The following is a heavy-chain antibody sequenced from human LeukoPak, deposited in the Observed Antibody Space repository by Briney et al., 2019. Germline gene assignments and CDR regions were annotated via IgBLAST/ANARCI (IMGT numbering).Heavy chain of an antibody. CDR2: ISSSSSYI. J-gene: IGHJ5*02. CDR3: AKYAHGSGTSFDP. Sequence: SGGSLRLSCAASGFTFSSYSMNWVRQAPGKGLEWVSSISSSSSYIYYADSVKGRFTISRDNAKNSVYLQMSSLRAEDTAVYHCAKYAHGSGTSFDPWGQGTLVTVSS. CDR1: GFTFSSYS. D-gene: IGHD3-10*01. V-gene: IGHV3-21*01.